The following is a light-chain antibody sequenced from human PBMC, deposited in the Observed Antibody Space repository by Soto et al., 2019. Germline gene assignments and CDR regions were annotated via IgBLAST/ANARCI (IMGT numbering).Light chain of an antibody. V-gene: IGKV3-20*01. CDR1: QSVSSSY. Sequence: EIVLTQSPGTLSLSPGERATLSSRASQSVSSSYLAWYQQKPGQAPRLLIYAASSRATGIPDRFSGSGSGTDFTLTISRLEPEDSAVYYCQQHGTTFGQGTKVDIK. CDR2: AAS. J-gene: IGKJ1*01. CDR3: QQHGTT.